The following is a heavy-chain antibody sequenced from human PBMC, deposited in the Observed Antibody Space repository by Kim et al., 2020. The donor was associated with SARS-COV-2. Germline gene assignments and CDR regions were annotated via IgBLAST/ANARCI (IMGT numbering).Heavy chain of an antibody. D-gene: IGHD6-13*01. CDR3: ARVAGGASSWHYFDS. CDR2: ISSSGSYT. CDR1: GINFSDYY. V-gene: IGHV3-11*05. Sequence: GGSLRLSCAASGINFSDYYMSWIRQAPGKGLEWISYISSSGSYTKYADSLKGRFTISRDNAENSLYLEMNSLRAEDTAGYYCARVAGGASSWHYFDSWG. J-gene: IGHJ4*01.